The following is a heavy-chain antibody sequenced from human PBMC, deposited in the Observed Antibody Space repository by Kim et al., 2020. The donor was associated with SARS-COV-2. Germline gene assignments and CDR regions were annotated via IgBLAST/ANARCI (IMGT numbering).Heavy chain of an antibody. D-gene: IGHD6-19*01. V-gene: IGHV4-4*07. CDR1: GGSISSYY. J-gene: IGHJ4*02. CDR3: ARDHSSGWYVTFFDY. CDR2: IYTSGST. Sequence: SETLSLTCTVSGGSISSYYWSWIRQPAGKGLEWIGRIYTSGSTNYNPSLKSRVTMSVDTSKNQFSLKLSSVTAADTAVYYCARDHSSGWYVTFFDYWGQGTLVTVSS.